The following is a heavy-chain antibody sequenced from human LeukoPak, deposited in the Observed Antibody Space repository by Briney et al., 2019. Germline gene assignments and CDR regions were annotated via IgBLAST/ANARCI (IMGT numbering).Heavy chain of an antibody. J-gene: IGHJ3*01. Sequence: GGSLRLSCAASGFTFDDYAMHWVRQAPGKGLEWVSLISGSGDYTYYAGSVKGRFTISRDITTNSLYLQMNSLRTEDTALYYCAKDVVRRSSTSCYAGALRDDALDVWGQGTTVTVSS. V-gene: IGHV3-43*02. CDR1: GFTFDDYA. CDR2: ISGSGDYT. D-gene: IGHD2-2*01. CDR3: AKDVVRRSSTSCYAGALRDDALDV.